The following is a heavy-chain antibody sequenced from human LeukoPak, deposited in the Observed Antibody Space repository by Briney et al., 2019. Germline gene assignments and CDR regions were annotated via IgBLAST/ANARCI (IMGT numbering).Heavy chain of an antibody. D-gene: IGHD6-19*01. CDR1: GGSISSGSYY. CDR3: ARDQGLLGTDY. CDR2: IYYSGST. V-gene: IGHV4-30-4*08. Sequence: PSETLSLTCTVSGGSISSGSYYWNWIRQPPGKGLEWIGYIYYSGSTYYNPSLKSRTTISLDTSKNQFSLKLSSVTAADTAVYYCARDQGLLGTDYWGQGTLVTVSS. J-gene: IGHJ4*02.